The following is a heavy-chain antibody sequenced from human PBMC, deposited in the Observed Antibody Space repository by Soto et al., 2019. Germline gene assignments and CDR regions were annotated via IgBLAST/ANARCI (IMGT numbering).Heavy chain of an antibody. J-gene: IGHJ6*02. CDR2: FDPEDGET. CDR3: ATVTESRTASSWSRYYYYGMDV. V-gene: IGHV1-24*01. Sequence: VASVKVSCKVSGYTLTELSMHWARQAPGKGLEWMGGFDPEDGETIYAQKFQGRVTMTEDTSTDTAYMELSSLRSEDTAVYYCATVTESRTASSWSRYYYYGMDVWGQGTTVTVSS. CDR1: GYTLTELS. D-gene: IGHD6-13*01.